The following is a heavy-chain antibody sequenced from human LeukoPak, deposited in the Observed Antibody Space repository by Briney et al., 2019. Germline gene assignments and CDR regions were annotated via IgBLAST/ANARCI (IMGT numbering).Heavy chain of an antibody. V-gene: IGHV3-48*03. D-gene: IGHD3-3*01. J-gene: IGHJ5*02. CDR2: ISSSGSTI. Sequence: GGSLRLSCAASGFTFSSYEMNWVRQAPGKGLEWVSYISSSGSTIYYADSVKGRFTISRDNAKNSLYPQMNSLRAEDTAVYYWASGKNDFWGGSWFDPWGQGTLVTVSS. CDR3: ASGKNDFWGGSWFDP. CDR1: GFTFSSYE.